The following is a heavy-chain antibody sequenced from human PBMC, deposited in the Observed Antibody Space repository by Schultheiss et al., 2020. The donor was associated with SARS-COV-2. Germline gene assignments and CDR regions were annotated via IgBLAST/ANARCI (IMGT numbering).Heavy chain of an antibody. CDR2: MNPNSGNT. J-gene: IGHJ4*02. V-gene: IGHV1-8*02. CDR1: GGTFSSYA. Sequence: ASVKVSCKASGGTFSSYAISWVRQAPGQGLEWMGWMNPNSGNTGYAQKFQGRVTMTRNTSISTAYMELSRLRSDDTAVYYCAREAATDYYGSGSPGDWGQGTLVTVSS. D-gene: IGHD3-10*01. CDR3: AREAATDYYGSGSPGD.